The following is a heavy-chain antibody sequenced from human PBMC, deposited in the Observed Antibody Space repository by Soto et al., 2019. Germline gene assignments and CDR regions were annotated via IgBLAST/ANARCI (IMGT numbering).Heavy chain of an antibody. CDR2: INAGNGNT. CDR1: GYSFTSYA. V-gene: IGHV1-3*01. D-gene: IGHD5-18*01. CDR3: ARDVRGRVDTAMVY. Sequence: QVQLVQSGAEVKKPGASVKVSCMASGYSFTSYAMHWVRQAPGQRLEWMGWINAGNGNTKYSQKFQGRVTITRDTSASTAYMELSSLRSEDTAVYYCARDVRGRVDTAMVYWGQGTLVTVSS. J-gene: IGHJ4*02.